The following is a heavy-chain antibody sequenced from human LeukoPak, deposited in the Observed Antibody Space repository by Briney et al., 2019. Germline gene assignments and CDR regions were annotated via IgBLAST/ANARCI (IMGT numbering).Heavy chain of an antibody. J-gene: IGHJ4*02. V-gene: IGHV3-30*04. D-gene: IGHD3-22*01. CDR1: GFTFSSYA. Sequence: HPGGSLRLSCAASGFTFSSYAMHWVRQAPGKGLEWVAVISYDGSNKYYADSVKGRFTISRDNSKNTLYLQMNSLRAEDTAVYYCAREGNYYDSSGYYLAFDYWGQGTLVTVSS. CDR3: AREGNYYDSSGYYLAFDY. CDR2: ISYDGSNK.